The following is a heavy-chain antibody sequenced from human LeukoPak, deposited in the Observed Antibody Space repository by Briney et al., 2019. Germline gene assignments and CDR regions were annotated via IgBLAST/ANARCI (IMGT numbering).Heavy chain of an antibody. CDR3: ARDLMGGSYDY. CDR1: GGSISSYY. D-gene: IGHD1-26*01. CDR2: IYYSGST. J-gene: IGHJ4*02. Sequence: PSETLSLTCTVSGGSISSYYWSWIRQPPGKGLEWIGYIYYSGSTYYNPSLKSRVTISVDTSKNQFSLKLSSVTAADTAVYYCARDLMGGSYDYWGQGTLVTVSS. V-gene: IGHV4-59*12.